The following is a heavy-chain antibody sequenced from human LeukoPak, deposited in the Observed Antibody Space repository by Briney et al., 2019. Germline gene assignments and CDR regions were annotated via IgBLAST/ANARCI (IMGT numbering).Heavy chain of an antibody. V-gene: IGHV1-24*01. J-gene: IGHJ4*02. CDR1: GYTLTELS. Sequence: GASVTVSCKVSGYTLTELSMHWVRQAPGKGLEGMGGFDPEDGETIYAQKFQGRVTMTEDTSTDTAYMELSSLRSEDTAVYYCATPGGIFGVVTFDYWGQGTLVTVSS. D-gene: IGHD3-3*01. CDR2: FDPEDGET. CDR3: ATPGGIFGVVTFDY.